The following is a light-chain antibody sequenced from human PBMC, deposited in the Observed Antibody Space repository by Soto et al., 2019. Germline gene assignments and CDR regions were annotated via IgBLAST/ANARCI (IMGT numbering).Light chain of an antibody. V-gene: IGKV3-15*01. CDR2: GAS. J-gene: IGKJ3*01. Sequence: EIVMTQSPATLSVSPGERATLSCRASQSVSSNLAWYQQRRGQAPRLLIYGASTRATGIPARFSGSGSGTELTLTISSLQSEDFAVYYCQRYNKRPLLSFGPGTRVDMK. CDR3: QRYNKRPLLS. CDR1: QSVSSN.